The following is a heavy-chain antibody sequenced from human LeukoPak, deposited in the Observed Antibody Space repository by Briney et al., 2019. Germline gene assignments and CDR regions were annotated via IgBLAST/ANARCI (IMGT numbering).Heavy chain of an antibody. CDR3: AKEWATWIQLWLSFSYFDY. J-gene: IGHJ4*02. Sequence: GGSLRLSCAASGFTFSSYGMHWVRQAPGKGLEWVAVIWYDGSNKYYADSVKGRFTISRDNSKNTLYLQMNSLRAEDTAVYYCAKEWATWIQLWLSFSYFDYWGQGTLVTVSS. CDR2: IWYDGSNK. D-gene: IGHD5-18*01. V-gene: IGHV3-30*02. CDR1: GFTFSSYG.